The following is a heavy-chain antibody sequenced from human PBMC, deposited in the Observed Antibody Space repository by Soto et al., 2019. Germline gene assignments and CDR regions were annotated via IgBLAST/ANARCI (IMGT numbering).Heavy chain of an antibody. CDR2: IRAYNGNR. J-gene: IGHJ6*02. Sequence: ASVKVSCKASGYTFSSYGIIWVRQAPGQGLEWMGWIRAYNGNRNYAQKFQGWVTMTRDTSISTAYMELSRLRSDDTAVYYCARDLGYYDILTGYSALLPGYYYYGMDVWGQGTTVTVS. D-gene: IGHD3-9*01. CDR3: ARDLGYYDILTGYSALLPGYYYYGMDV. CDR1: GYTFSSYG. V-gene: IGHV1-18*01.